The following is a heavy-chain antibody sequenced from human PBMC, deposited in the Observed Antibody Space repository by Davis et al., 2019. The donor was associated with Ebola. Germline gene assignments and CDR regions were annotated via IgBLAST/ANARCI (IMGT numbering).Heavy chain of an antibody. V-gene: IGHV3-21*01. J-gene: IGHJ4*02. Sequence: GGSLRLSCAASGFTFSSYSMNWVRQAPGKGLEWVSSISSSSSYIYYADSVKGRFTISRDNAKNSLYLQMNSLRAEDTAVYYCARDLIQQWLIRGYFDYWGQGTLVTVSS. CDR3: ARDLIQQWLIRGYFDY. CDR1: GFTFSSYS. D-gene: IGHD6-19*01. CDR2: ISSSSSYI.